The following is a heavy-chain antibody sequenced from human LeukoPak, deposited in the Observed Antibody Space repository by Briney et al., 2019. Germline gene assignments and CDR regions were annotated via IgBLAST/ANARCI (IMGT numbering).Heavy chain of an antibody. CDR3: AKDIVGGGDDY. Sequence: GGSLRLSCVASGFTFSSYEMTWVRQAPGKGLEWLSYISSSGSTIYYADSVKGRFTVSRDNAKNSLYLQMNSLRAEDTAVYYCAKDIVGGGDDYWGQGTLVIVSS. D-gene: IGHD2-21*02. CDR1: GFTFSSYE. V-gene: IGHV3-48*03. J-gene: IGHJ4*02. CDR2: ISSSGSTI.